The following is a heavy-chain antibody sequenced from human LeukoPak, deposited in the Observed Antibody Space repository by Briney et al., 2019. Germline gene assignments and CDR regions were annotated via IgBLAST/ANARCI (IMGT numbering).Heavy chain of an antibody. CDR1: RFTFSSYA. V-gene: IGHV3-23*01. Sequence: GGSLRLSCSASRFTFSSYAMSWVRQAPGKGLEWVSAISGSGGSTYYADSVKGRFTISRDNSKNTLYLQMNSLRAEDTAVYYCAKDRSSAFDIWGQGTMVTVSS. CDR3: AKDRSSAFDI. J-gene: IGHJ3*02. CDR2: ISGSGGST.